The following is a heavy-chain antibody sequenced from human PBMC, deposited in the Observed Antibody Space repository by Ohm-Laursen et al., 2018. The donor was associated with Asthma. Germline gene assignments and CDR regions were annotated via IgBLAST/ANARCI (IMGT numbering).Heavy chain of an antibody. Sequence: SDTLSLTCTVSGGSISRGGYYWSWIRQHPGKGLEWIGYIYYSGRTDYNPSLQSRVTISVDTSKNQFSLKLRSVTAADTAVYYCASSMYGGKSGGGDPFDYWGQGTLVTVSS. J-gene: IGHJ4*02. CDR2: IYYSGRT. D-gene: IGHD4-23*01. V-gene: IGHV4-31*03. CDR1: GGSISRGGYY. CDR3: ASSMYGGKSGGGDPFDY.